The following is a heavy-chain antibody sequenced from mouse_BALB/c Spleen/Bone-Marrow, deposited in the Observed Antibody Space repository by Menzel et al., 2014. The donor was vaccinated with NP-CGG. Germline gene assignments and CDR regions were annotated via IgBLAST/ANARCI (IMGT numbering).Heavy chain of an antibody. CDR3: ARSVDYGGFDY. CDR1: GYTFTSYW. J-gene: IGHJ2*01. Sequence: VKLQESGAELAKPGASVKMFCKASGYTFTSYWMHWVKQRPGQGLEWIGYINPSTGYTEYNQKFKDKATLTADKSSSTAYMQLSSLTSEDSAVYYCARSVDYGGFDYWGQGTTLTVSS. D-gene: IGHD2-4*01. CDR2: INPSTGYT. V-gene: IGHV1-7*01.